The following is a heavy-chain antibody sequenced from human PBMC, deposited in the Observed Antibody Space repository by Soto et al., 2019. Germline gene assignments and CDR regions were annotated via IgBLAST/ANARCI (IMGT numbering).Heavy chain of an antibody. D-gene: IGHD2-15*01. CDR1: GGAISSYY. CDR2: IYYSGST. CDR3: ARSYWRYCSGGSCYSYYYYYMDV. Sequence: QVQLQESDPGLVKPSETLSLTCTVSGGAISSYYWNWIRQPPGKGLEWIGYIYYSGSTNYNPSLKSRVTISVDTSKNQFSLKLSSVTAADTAVYYCARSYWRYCSGGSCYSYYYYYMDVWGKGTTVTVSS. V-gene: IGHV4-59*01. J-gene: IGHJ6*03.